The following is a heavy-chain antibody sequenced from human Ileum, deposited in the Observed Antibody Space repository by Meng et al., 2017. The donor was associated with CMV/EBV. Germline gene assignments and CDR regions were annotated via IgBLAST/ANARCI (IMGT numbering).Heavy chain of an antibody. CDR2: ITYSGTT. V-gene: IGHV4-39*07. CDR3: VRASITMIDY. CDR1: GDSISSGDYF. Sequence: QRQVQGSGPGPVEPLETLALTCTVSGDSISSGDYFWGWIRQPPKGLEWVASITYSGTTYYNPSLKSRVTMSVDTSKNQFSLKLNSVTAADTAVYYCVRASITMIDYWGQGTLVTVSS. D-gene: IGHD3-22*01. J-gene: IGHJ4*02.